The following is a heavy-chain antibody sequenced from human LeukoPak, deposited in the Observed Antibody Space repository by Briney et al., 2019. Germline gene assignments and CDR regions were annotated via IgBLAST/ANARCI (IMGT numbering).Heavy chain of an antibody. CDR2: INHSGST. Sequence: PETLSLTCAVYGGSFSGYYWSWIREPPGKGLEWIGEINHSGSTNYNPSLKSRVTISVDTSKNQFSLKLSSVTAADTAVYYCVGGSGSYIYYWGQGTLVTVSS. J-gene: IGHJ4*02. CDR1: GGSFSGYY. V-gene: IGHV4-34*01. D-gene: IGHD3-10*01. CDR3: VGGSGSYIYY.